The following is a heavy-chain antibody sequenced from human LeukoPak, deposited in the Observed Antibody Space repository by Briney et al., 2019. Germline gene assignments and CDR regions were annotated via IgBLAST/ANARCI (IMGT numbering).Heavy chain of an antibody. CDR1: GFTFSSYA. CDR2: ISGSGGST. CDR3: ARDLGYCSGGNCYVGYFDY. V-gene: IGHV3-23*01. J-gene: IGHJ4*02. Sequence: GGSLRLSCAASGFTFSSYAMSWVRQAPGKGLEWVSAISGSGGSTYYADSVKGRFTISRDNSKNTLYLQMNSLRAEDTAVYYCARDLGYCSGGNCYVGYFDYWGQGTLVTVSS. D-gene: IGHD2-15*01.